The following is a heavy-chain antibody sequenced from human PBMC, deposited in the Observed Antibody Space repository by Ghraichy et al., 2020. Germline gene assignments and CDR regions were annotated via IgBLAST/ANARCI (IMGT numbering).Heavy chain of an antibody. CDR3: AKDVGGDFWSGLYVYYFDY. V-gene: IGHV3-23*01. CDR1: GFTFSNYA. CDR2: ISGSTGRT. Sequence: GGSLRFSCATSGFTFSNYAMNWVRQAPGKGLEWVSAISGSTGRTFYAGSVQGRFTISRDNSKNTVYLQMSALRADDTAVYYCAKDVGGDFWSGLYVYYFDYWGQGALVTVSS. D-gene: IGHD3-3*01. J-gene: IGHJ4*02.